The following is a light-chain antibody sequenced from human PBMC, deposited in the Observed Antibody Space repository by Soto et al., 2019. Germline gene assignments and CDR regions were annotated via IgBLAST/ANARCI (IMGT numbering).Light chain of an antibody. V-gene: IGKV1-12*01. CDR3: QQSYSSPPT. Sequence: IRMTKSPSSVSASVGYRVTITCRASQGISSWLAWYQQKPGKAPKLLIFAASSLQSGVPSRFSGSRSGPDFTPTISSLQPEDFATYYCQQSYSSPPTSGQGTKVDIK. CDR2: AAS. CDR1: QGISSW. J-gene: IGKJ1*01.